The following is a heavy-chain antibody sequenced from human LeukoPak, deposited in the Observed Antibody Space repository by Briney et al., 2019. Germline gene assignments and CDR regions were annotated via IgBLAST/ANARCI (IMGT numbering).Heavy chain of an antibody. CDR1: GYTFIDYY. J-gene: IGHJ5*02. Sequence: GASVKVPCKSSGYTFIDYYMHWVRQAPGQGLEWMGWMNPKSGGRNDAQKFLGRVTMTADTSNTTVYMQLSSLTFDDTAVYYCSREGPTDATPLDLWGQGVLVTVSS. V-gene: IGHV1-2*02. CDR2: MNPKSGGR. CDR3: SREGPTDATPLDL. D-gene: IGHD4-17*01.